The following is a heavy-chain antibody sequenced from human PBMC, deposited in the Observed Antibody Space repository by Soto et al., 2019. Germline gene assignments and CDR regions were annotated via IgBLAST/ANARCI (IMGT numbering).Heavy chain of an antibody. CDR2: ISAYNGNT. J-gene: IGHJ5*02. CDR3: ARDRNRPSITIFGVAIGQGGLDWFDP. CDR1: GYTFTSYD. Sequence: ASVQVSCKASGYTFTSYDNSWVRQAPGQGLEGMGWISAYNGNTNYAQKLQGRVTMTTDTSTSTAYMELRSLRSDDTAVYYCARDRNRPSITIFGVAIGQGGLDWFDPWGQGTLVTVSS. D-gene: IGHD3-3*01. V-gene: IGHV1-18*01.